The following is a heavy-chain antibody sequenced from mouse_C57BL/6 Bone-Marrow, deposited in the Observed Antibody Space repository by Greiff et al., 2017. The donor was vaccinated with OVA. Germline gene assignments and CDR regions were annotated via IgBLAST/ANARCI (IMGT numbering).Heavy chain of an antibody. CDR3: ARGRYGSSLYWYFDV. Sequence: VQLQQPGTELVKPGASVKLSCKASGYTFTSYWMHWVKQRPGQGLEWIGNINPSNGGTNYNEKFKSKATLTVDKSSSTAYMQLSSLTSEDSAVYYCARGRYGSSLYWYFDVWGTGTTVTVSS. CDR2: INPSNGGT. CDR1: GYTFTSYW. V-gene: IGHV1-53*01. J-gene: IGHJ1*03. D-gene: IGHD1-1*01.